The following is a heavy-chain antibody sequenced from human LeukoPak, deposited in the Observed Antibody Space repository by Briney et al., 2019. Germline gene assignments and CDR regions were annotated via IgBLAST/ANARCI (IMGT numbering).Heavy chain of an antibody. V-gene: IGHV3-66*02. J-gene: IGHJ6*03. Sequence: GGSLRLSCAASGFTVSSNYMSWVRQAPGKGLEWVSVIYSGGSTYYADSVKGRFTISRDNSKNTLYLQMNSQRAEDTAVYYCARTRGGYDSGYYYYYMDVWGKGTTVTVSS. CDR1: GFTVSSNY. CDR3: ARTRGGYDSGYYYYYMDV. CDR2: IYSGGST. D-gene: IGHD5-12*01.